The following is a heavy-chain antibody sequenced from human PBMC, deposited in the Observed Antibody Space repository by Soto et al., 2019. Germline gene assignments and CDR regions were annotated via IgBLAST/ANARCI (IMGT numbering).Heavy chain of an antibody. D-gene: IGHD2-2*01. CDR2: INPNSGGT. Sequence: ASVKVSCKASGYTFTGYYMHWVRQAPGQGLEWMGWINPNSGGTNYAQKFQGWVTMTRDTSISTAYMGLSRLRSDDTAVYYCAREEVYCSSTSCSNWFDPWGQGTLVTVSS. J-gene: IGHJ5*02. CDR1: GYTFTGYY. V-gene: IGHV1-2*04. CDR3: AREEVYCSSTSCSNWFDP.